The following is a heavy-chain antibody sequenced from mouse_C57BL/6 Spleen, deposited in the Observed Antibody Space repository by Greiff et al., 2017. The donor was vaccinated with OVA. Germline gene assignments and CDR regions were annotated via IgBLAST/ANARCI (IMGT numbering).Heavy chain of an antibody. CDR2: IYPRSGNT. CDR1: GYPFTRYG. J-gene: IGHJ1*03. V-gene: IGHV1-81*01. Sequence: QVQLQQSGAELARPGASVKLSCKASGYPFTRYGISWVKQRTGQGLEWIGEIYPRSGNTYYNEKFKGKATLTADKSSSTAYMELSSLTSEDSAVYFCAREGADDGYWYFDVWGTGTTVTVSS. D-gene: IGHD2-3*01. CDR3: AREGADDGYWYFDV.